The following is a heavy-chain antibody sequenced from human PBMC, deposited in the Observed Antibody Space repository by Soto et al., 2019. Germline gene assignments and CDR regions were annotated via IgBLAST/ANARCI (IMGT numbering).Heavy chain of an antibody. V-gene: IGHV3-30*18. CDR1: GFTFSSYG. CDR3: AKDGGYYDFWSGLFHYYYGMDG. J-gene: IGHJ6*02. CDR2: ISYDGSNK. D-gene: IGHD3-3*01. Sequence: GGSLRLSCAASGFTFSSYGMHWVRQAPGKGLEWVAVISYDGSNKYYADSVKGRFTISRDNSKNTLYLQMNSLRAEDTAVYYCAKDGGYYDFWSGLFHYYYGMDGWGQGTTVTVSS.